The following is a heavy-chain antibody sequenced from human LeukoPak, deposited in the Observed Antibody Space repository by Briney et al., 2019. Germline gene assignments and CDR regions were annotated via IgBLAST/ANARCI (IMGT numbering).Heavy chain of an antibody. V-gene: IGHV3-23*01. Sequence: GGSLRLSCAASGFTFSSYAMSWVRQAPGKGLEWVSAISGSGGSTYYADTVKGRFTISRDNSKNTLYLQMNSLRAEDTAVYYCAKSVWFGEFQTDYWGQGTLVTVSS. J-gene: IGHJ4*02. CDR2: ISGSGGST. CDR3: AKSVWFGEFQTDY. CDR1: GFTFSSYA. D-gene: IGHD3-10*01.